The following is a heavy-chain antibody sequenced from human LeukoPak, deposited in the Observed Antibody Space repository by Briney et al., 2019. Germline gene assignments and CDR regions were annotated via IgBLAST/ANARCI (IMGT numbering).Heavy chain of an antibody. V-gene: IGHV3-11*05. J-gene: IGHJ4*02. CDR1: GFKFSDAY. CDR3: ARARRDYAADFDY. D-gene: IGHD4-17*01. CDR2: ISDGGYYT. Sequence: GGSLKLSCTASGFKFSDAYMNWIRQAPGTGLEWVAYISDGGYYTDYSDSVQGRFTISRDNAENSLYLQMNNLRAEDTAVYYCARARRDYAADFDYWGQGTLVTVSS.